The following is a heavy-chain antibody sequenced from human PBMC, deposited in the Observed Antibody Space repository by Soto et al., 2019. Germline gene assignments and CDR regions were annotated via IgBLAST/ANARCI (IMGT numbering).Heavy chain of an antibody. Sequence: ASVKVSCKASGYTFTSYAMHWLRQAPGQRLEWMGWINAGNGNTKYSQRFQGRVTITRDTSASTAYMELSSLRSEDTAVYYCARSIVVVTALDYWGQGTLVTVSS. CDR1: GYTFTSYA. V-gene: IGHV1-3*01. CDR3: ARSIVVVTALDY. D-gene: IGHD2-21*02. CDR2: INAGNGNT. J-gene: IGHJ4*02.